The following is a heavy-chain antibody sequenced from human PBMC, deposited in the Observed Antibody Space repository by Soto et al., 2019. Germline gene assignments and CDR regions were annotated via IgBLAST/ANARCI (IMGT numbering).Heavy chain of an antibody. V-gene: IGHV4-4*02. Sequence: PSETLSLTCAVSGGSISSSNWWSWVRQPPGKGLEWIGEIYYSGSTNYNPSLKSRVTISVDTSKNQFPLKLSSVTAADTAVYYCARDNGYSYGYTLGHWGQGTLVTVSS. CDR1: GGSISSSNW. J-gene: IGHJ4*02. CDR2: IYYSGST. D-gene: IGHD5-18*01. CDR3: ARDNGYSYGYTLGH.